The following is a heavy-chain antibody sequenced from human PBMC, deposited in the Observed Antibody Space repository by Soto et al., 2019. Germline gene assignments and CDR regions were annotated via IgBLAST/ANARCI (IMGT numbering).Heavy chain of an antibody. V-gene: IGHV1-69*02. D-gene: IGHD3-10*01. CDR3: ATNYGSGSTHFDY. J-gene: IGHJ4*02. CDR1: GDTFNFYT. CDR2: IIPMLGMS. Sequence: QVQLVQSGAEVKKPGSPVRVSCTASGDTFNFYTISWVRQVPGQGPEWMGRIIPMLGMSNYAQKFQGRVTXXXDKXTSTVYMNLSGLTSEDTAVYYCATNYGSGSTHFDYWGQGTLVTVSS.